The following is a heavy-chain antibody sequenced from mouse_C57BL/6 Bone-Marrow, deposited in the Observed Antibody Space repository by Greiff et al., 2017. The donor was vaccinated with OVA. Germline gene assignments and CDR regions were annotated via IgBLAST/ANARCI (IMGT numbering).Heavy chain of an antibody. V-gene: IGHV14-2*01. CDR1: GFNIKDYY. Sequence: EVQRVESGAELVKPGASVKLSCTASGFNIKDYYMHWVKQRTEQGLEWIGRIDPEDGETKYAPKFQGKATITADTSSNTAYLQLSSLTSEDTAVYYCAKVYDGYFYFDYWGQGTTLTVSS. CDR2: IDPEDGET. J-gene: IGHJ2*01. CDR3: AKVYDGYFYFDY. D-gene: IGHD2-3*01.